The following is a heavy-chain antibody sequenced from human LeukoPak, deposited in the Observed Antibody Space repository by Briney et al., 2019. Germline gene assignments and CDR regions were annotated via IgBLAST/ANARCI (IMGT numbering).Heavy chain of an antibody. CDR1: GGSLSNYY. D-gene: IGHD4-17*01. Sequence: SETLSLTCTVSGGSLSNYYWSWIRQPPEKGLEWIGYIYNSGITFYNPSLKSRVTISVDTSKNQFSLKLSSVTAADTAIYYCASPGGSTDGAFNIWGQGTMVAVSS. V-gene: IGHV4-59*08. CDR3: ASPGGSTDGAFNI. J-gene: IGHJ3*02. CDR2: IYNSGIT.